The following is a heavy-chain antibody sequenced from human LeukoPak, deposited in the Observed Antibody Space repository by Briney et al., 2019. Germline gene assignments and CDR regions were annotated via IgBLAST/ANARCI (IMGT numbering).Heavy chain of an antibody. J-gene: IGHJ4*02. D-gene: IGHD4-17*01. Sequence: ASVKVSCKASGYTFTSYYMHWVRQAPGQGLEWMGWISAYNGNTNYAQKLQGRVTMTTDTSTSTAYMELRSLRSDDTAVYYCARDDYGDPDYFDYWGQGTLVTVSS. CDR1: GYTFTSYY. V-gene: IGHV1-18*04. CDR2: ISAYNGNT. CDR3: ARDDYGDPDYFDY.